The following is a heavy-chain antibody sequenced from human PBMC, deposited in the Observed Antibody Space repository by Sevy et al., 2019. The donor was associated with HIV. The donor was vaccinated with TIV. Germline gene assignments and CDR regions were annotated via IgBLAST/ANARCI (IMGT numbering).Heavy chain of an antibody. D-gene: IGHD2-2*01. J-gene: IGHJ3*02. CDR3: ARDSCSSTSCYLDI. CDR2: IKQDGSEK. CDR1: GFTFSNAW. Sequence: GGSLRLSCAASGFTFSNAWMSWVRQAPGKGLEWVANIKQDGSEKYYVDSVKGRFTISRDNAKNSLYLQMNSLRAEDTAVYYCARDSCSSTSCYLDIWGQGTMVTVSS. V-gene: IGHV3-7*01.